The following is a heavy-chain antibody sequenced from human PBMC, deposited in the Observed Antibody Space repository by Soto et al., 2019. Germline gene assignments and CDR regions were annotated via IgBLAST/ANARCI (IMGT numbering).Heavy chain of an antibody. J-gene: IGHJ4*02. CDR2: FDPEDGET. Sequence: ASVKVSCKVSGYTLTELSMHWVRQAPGKGLEWMGGFDPEDGETIYAQKFQGRVTMTEDTSTDTAYMELSSLRSEDTAVYYCATLLAARPGSDYWGQGTLVTVSS. CDR3: ATLLAARPGSDY. D-gene: IGHD6-6*01. V-gene: IGHV1-24*01. CDR1: GYTLTELS.